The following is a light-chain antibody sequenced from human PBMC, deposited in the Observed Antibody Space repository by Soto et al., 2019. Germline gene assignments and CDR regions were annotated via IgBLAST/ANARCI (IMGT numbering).Light chain of an antibody. CDR3: QKYDSAQLT. CDR1: QGIRNY. Sequence: DIQVTQSPSSLSASVGDRVTVTCRAIQGIRNYLAWYQQTPGKVPKLLIYDAYTLQSGVPSRFRGSGSGTDFTLTISSLQPEDVATYYCQKYDSAQLTFGGGTKVEIK. J-gene: IGKJ4*01. V-gene: IGKV1-27*01. CDR2: DAY.